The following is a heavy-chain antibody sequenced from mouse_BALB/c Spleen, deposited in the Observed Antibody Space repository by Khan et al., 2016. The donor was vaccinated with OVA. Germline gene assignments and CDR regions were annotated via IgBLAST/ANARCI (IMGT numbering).Heavy chain of an antibody. CDR1: GFNIKDTY. CDR2: IDPANGDT. CDR3: ATLDGSPFTY. V-gene: IGHV14-3*02. D-gene: IGHD1-1*02. J-gene: IGHJ3*01. Sequence: VQLQQSGAELIKPGASVKLSCTASGFNIKDTYIHWVKERPEQGPEWIGRIDPANGDTKYDPKFQGKATITADTSSNTAYLQLSSLTSEDTAVYYCATLDGSPFTYWGQGTLVTVSA.